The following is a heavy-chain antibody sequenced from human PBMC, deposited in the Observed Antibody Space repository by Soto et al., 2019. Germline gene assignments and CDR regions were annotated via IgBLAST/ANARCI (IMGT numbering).Heavy chain of an antibody. V-gene: IGHV3-23*01. D-gene: IGHD5-12*01. Sequence: GRPLRLSCVGSACTIWVYGMSWVRQAPGKGLEWVSGISGSGGSTYYADSVKGRFTISRDHSKNTLFLQMNSLRAEDTAVYYCAKSGRYSGYDFPFDYWGQRTLVTVSS. CDR1: ACTIWVYG. CDR2: ISGSGGST. J-gene: IGHJ4*02. CDR3: AKSGRYSGYDFPFDY.